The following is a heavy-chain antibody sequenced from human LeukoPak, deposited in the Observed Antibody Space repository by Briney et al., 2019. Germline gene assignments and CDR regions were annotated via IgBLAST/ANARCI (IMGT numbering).Heavy chain of an antibody. CDR1: GFTFSSYW. Sequence: PGGSLRLSCAASGFTFSSYWMSWVRQAPGKGLEWVANIKQEGSEKYYVDSVKGRFTISRDNAKNSLYLQMNSLRAEDTAVYYCARDYYDSSGYYDYWGQGTLVTVSS. V-gene: IGHV3-7*01. J-gene: IGHJ4*02. CDR2: IKQEGSEK. CDR3: ARDYYDSSGYYDY. D-gene: IGHD3-22*01.